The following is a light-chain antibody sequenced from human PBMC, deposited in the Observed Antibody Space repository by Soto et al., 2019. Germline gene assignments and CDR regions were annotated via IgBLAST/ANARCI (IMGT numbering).Light chain of an antibody. J-gene: IGKJ4*01. Sequence: AIQLTQSPSSLSASVGDRVTISCRASQGISSGLVWYQQKPGKAPKLLIYDASSLKSGVPSRFSGSGSGTDFTITISSLQPEDVATYYCQQFNNYPLTFGGGTKVEI. CDR2: DAS. V-gene: IGKV1D-13*01. CDR1: QGISSG. CDR3: QQFNNYPLT.